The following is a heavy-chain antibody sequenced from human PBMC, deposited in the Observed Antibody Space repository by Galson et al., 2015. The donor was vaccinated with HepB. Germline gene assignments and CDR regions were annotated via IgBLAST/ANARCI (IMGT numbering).Heavy chain of an antibody. CDR1: GFIFSTYG. J-gene: IGHJ4*02. V-gene: IGHV3-23*01. D-gene: IGHD1-26*01. Sequence: SLRLSCAASGFIFSTYGVSWVRQAPGTGLVWVSTIDHTGFTTFYADSVKGRFTISRDDSKNTVYLQMSSLRGDDSAVYYCARWGSSGNLDYWGQGTLVTVSS. CDR3: ARWGSSGNLDY. CDR2: IDHTGFTT.